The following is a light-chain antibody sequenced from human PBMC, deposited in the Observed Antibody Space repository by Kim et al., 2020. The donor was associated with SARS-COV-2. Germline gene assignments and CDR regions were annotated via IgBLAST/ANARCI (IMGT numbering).Light chain of an antibody. CDR3: NSRDNNDNVL. CDR2: GKN. Sequence: SSELTQDPAVSVALGQTVRITCQGDNLRSYYTTWFQQKPGQAPIVVVYGKNNRPSGIPARFSGSSSGNTASLTITGTQAGDEADYYCNSRDNNDNVLFGGGTQLTVL. V-gene: IGLV3-19*01. CDR1: NLRSYY. J-gene: IGLJ2*01.